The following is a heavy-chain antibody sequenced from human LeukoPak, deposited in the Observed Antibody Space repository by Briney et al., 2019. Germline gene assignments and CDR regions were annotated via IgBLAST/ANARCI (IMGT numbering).Heavy chain of an antibody. V-gene: IGHV4-4*07. CDR1: GGSISSYY. CDR2: LYTSGST. CDR3: ARGGSSGYYYG. D-gene: IGHD3-22*01. J-gene: IGHJ4*02. Sequence: SETLSLTCTVSGGSISSYYWSWIRQPAGKGLEWIGRLYTSGSTNYNPSLKSRVTMSVDTSKNQYSLKLTSMTAADTAVYYCARGGSSGYYYGWGQGTLVTVSS.